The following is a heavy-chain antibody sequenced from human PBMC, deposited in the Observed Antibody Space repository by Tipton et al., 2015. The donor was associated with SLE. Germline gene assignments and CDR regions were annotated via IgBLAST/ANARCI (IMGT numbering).Heavy chain of an antibody. CDR3: ARHPVAGKRSRGAFDI. D-gene: IGHD6-19*01. CDR2: IDPSASYT. CDR1: GYSFISYW. J-gene: IGHJ3*02. V-gene: IGHV5-10-1*01. Sequence: QLVQSGAEVKKPGESLKISCQGSGYSFISYWIGWVRQMPGKGLEWMGRIDPSASYTDYRPSLLGHVTISVDRSISTAYLQWRSLKASDTAMYYCARHPVAGKRSRGAFDIWGQGTMVTVSS.